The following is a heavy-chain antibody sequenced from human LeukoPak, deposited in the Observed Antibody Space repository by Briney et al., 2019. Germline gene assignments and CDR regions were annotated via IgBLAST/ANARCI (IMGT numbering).Heavy chain of an antibody. CDR3: AKGGTTVVDY. J-gene: IGHJ4*02. D-gene: IGHD4-23*01. CDR2: TNSEGSGT. Sequence: PGGSQRLSCAASGLIISNYWMHWVRQAPGKGLVWVARTNSEGSGTTYADSVKGRFTISRDNAKNTLYLQMNSLRDEDTAVYYCAKGGTTVVDYWGQGTLVTVSS. V-gene: IGHV3-74*01. CDR1: GLIISNYW.